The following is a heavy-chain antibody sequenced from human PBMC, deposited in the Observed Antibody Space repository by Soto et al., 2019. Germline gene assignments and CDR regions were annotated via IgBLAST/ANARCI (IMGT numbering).Heavy chain of an antibody. D-gene: IGHD6-13*01. V-gene: IGHV4-39*01. CDR3: ARNASRGYSSSWYFED. CDR1: GGSVSSSSYY. J-gene: IGHJ4*02. Sequence: SETLSLTCNVSGGSVSSSSYYWGWIRQAPGKGLEWIVSTYYSAGTYYNPSLKSRVTTSMDASKNQFSLTVTSVTAADTAIYYCARNASRGYSSSWYFEDWGQGTPVTVSS. CDR2: TYYSAGT.